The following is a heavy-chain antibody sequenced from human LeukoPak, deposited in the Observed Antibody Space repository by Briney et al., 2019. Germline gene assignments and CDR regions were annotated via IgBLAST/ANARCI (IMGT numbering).Heavy chain of an antibody. CDR2: IYYSGST. J-gene: IGHJ4*02. CDR3: ARQAPSSKYYYDSSGYSFDY. CDR1: GGSINSYY. V-gene: IGHV4-59*08. Sequence: SETLSLTCTVSGGSINSYYWSWIRQPPGKGLEWIGYIYYSGSTNYNPSLKSRVTISVDTSKNQFSLKLSSVTAADTAVYYCARQAPSSKYYYDSSGYSFDYWGQGTLVTVSS. D-gene: IGHD3-22*01.